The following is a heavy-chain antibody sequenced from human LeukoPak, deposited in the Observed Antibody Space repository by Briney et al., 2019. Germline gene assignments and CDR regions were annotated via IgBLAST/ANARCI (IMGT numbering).Heavy chain of an antibody. CDR3: ARDHLLYMDV. Sequence: PGGSLRLSCAASGFTFSSYAMNWVRQAPGKGLEWVPYISSSGSTIYYADSVKGRFTISRDNAKNSLYLQMNSLRAEDTAVYYCARDHLLYMDVWGKGTTVTISS. J-gene: IGHJ6*03. CDR1: GFTFSSYA. D-gene: IGHD2-15*01. V-gene: IGHV3-48*03. CDR2: ISSSGSTI.